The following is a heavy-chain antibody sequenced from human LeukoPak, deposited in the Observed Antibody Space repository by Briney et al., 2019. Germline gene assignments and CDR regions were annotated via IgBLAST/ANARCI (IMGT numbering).Heavy chain of an antibody. CDR1: GGSFSGYY. CDR3: ARWGYASSGREFDY. Sequence: SETLSLTCAVYGGSFSGYYWSWIRQPPGKGLEWIGEINHSGSTNYNPSLKSRVTISVDTSKNQFSLKLSSVTAADTAVYYCARWGYASSGREFDYWGQGTLVTVSS. V-gene: IGHV4-34*01. D-gene: IGHD3-22*01. CDR2: INHSGST. J-gene: IGHJ4*02.